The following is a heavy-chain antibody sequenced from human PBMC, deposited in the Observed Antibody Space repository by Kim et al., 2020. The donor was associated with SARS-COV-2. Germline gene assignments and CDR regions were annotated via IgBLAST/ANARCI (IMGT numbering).Heavy chain of an antibody. CDR1: GGSISSYY. J-gene: IGHJ6*02. V-gene: IGHV4-59*01. D-gene: IGHD3-10*01. CDR3: ARDIRYYYGSGSYYYYYYGMDV. Sequence: SETLSLTCTVSGGSISSYYWSWIRQPPGKGLEWIGYIYYSGSTNYNPSLKSRVTISVDTSKNQFSLKLSSVTAADTAVYYCARDIRYYYGSGSYYYYYYGMDVWGQGTTVTVSS. CDR2: IYYSGST.